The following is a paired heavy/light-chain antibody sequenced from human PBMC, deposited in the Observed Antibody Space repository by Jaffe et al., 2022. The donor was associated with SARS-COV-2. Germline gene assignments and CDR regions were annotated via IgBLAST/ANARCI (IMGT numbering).Heavy chain of an antibody. CDR2: IRSKVYGGAS. Sequence: EVQLVESGGGLVKPGRSLRLSCTASGFKFGDYAMDWFRQAPGKGLQWVGFIRSKVYGGASEYAASVKGRFTISRDDSKSVAYLQMNSLKSEDTAVYYCAREDRQLEYYNYGMDVWGQGTTVTVSS. V-gene: IGHV3-49*05. D-gene: IGHD1-1*01. CDR3: AREDRQLEYYNYGMDV. J-gene: IGHJ6*02. CDR1: GFKFGDYA.
Light chain of an antibody. CDR3: ATWDVSLYGWV. CDR1: SSNIGTYT. J-gene: IGLJ3*02. V-gene: IGLV1-44*01. Sequence: QSVLTQPPSASGTPGQRVTISCSGSSSNIGTYTVNWYQHLPGTAPKLLIYGSDQRPSGVPGRFSGSKSGTSASLAISGLQSDDEADYYCATWDVSLYGWVFGGGTKLTVL. CDR2: GSD.